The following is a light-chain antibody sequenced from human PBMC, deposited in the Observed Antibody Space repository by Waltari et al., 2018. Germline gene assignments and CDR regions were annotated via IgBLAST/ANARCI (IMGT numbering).Light chain of an antibody. J-gene: IGLJ3*02. V-gene: IGLV1-47*01. CDR1: RSNIGNTH. Sequence: QSVMTPPPSTSGTPGQRVIISCSGSRSNIGNTHVYWYQQLPGAAPTLLIYRDNGRPSGVPVRFSVSKSGTSASLAISGLRSEDEADYYCGGWDDNLNGWVFGGGTRLTVL. CDR2: RDN. CDR3: GGWDDNLNGWV.